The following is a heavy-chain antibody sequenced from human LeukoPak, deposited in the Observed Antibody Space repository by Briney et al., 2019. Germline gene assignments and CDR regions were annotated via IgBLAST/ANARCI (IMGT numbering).Heavy chain of an antibody. D-gene: IGHD2-2*01. V-gene: IGHV4-34*01. CDR1: GGSFSGYY. Sequence: SETLSLTCAAYGGSFSGYYWSWIRQPPGKGLEWIGEINHSGSTNYNPSLKSRVTISVDTSKNQFSLKLSSVTAADTAVYYCASSWAAIFLGFDPWGQGTLVTVSS. J-gene: IGHJ5*02. CDR3: ASSWAAIFLGFDP. CDR2: INHSGST.